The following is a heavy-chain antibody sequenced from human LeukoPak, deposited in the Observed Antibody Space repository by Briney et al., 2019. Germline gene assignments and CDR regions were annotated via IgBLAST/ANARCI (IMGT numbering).Heavy chain of an antibody. J-gene: IGHJ6*04. CDR1: GFTFASHA. V-gene: IGHV3-23*01. CDR3: ARGGGRLVHSAGVGGWMDV. CDR2: ISGSGGSA. Sequence: PGGSLRLSCEASGFTFASHAMNWVRQAPGKGLEGVSGISGSGGSAFYAGSVRGRFTFSRDNSKNTLLLQMNSLRAEDTAVYFCARGGGRLVHSAGVGGWMDVWGKGTTVTVSS. D-gene: IGHD6-13*01.